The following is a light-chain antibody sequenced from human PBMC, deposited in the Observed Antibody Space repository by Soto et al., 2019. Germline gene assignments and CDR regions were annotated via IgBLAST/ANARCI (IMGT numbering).Light chain of an antibody. CDR2: AAS. V-gene: IGKV3-11*01. Sequence: EIVLTQSPATLSLSPGERATLSRRASQSVSSYLAWYQQKPGQAPRLLIYAASNRATGIPTRFSGSGSGTDFTLTISSLEPEDFEVYYCQQPSNWPFTFGGGTKVEIK. J-gene: IGKJ4*02. CDR3: QQPSNWPFT. CDR1: QSVSSY.